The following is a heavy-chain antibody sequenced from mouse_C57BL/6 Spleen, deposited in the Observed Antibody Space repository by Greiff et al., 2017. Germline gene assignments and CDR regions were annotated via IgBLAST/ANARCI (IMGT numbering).Heavy chain of an antibody. CDR2: ISSGGSYT. CDR3: ARGGLGQGYWYFDV. CDR1: GFTFSSYD. D-gene: IGHD4-1*01. V-gene: IGHV5-6*01. Sequence: EVKLVESGGDLVKPGGSLKLSCAASGFTFSSYDMSWVRQTPDKRLEWVATISSGGSYTYYPDSVKGRFTISRDNAKNTLYLQMSSLKSEDTAMYYCARGGLGQGYWYFDVWGTGTTVTVSS. J-gene: IGHJ1*03.